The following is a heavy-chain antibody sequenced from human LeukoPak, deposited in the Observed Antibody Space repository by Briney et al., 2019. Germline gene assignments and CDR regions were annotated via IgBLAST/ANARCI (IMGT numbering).Heavy chain of an antibody. D-gene: IGHD5-18*01. J-gene: IGHJ5*02. V-gene: IGHV3-23*01. CDR1: GFTFNNYA. CDR3: AQSSGYNYAVS. CDR2: ISGSGRNT. Sequence: RGSLRLSCVAPGFTFNNYAMTWVRQAPGKGLEWVSSISGSGRNTYYADSVKGRFTISRDNSKNTVYLQLNSLRVDDTAVFYCAQSSGYNYAVSWGQGTLVAVSS.